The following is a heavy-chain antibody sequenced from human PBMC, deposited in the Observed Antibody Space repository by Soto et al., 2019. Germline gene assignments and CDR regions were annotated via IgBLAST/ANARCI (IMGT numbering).Heavy chain of an antibody. CDR3: AGPPPYSSSWYTFDY. V-gene: IGHV1-18*01. J-gene: IGHJ4*02. CDR2: ISAYNGNT. D-gene: IGHD6-13*01. Sequence: QVQLVQSGAEVKKPGASVKVSCKASGYTFTSYGISWVRQAPGQGLEWMGWISAYNGNTNYAQKLQGRVTMTTDTSTSTAYMEMRSLRSDDTAVYYCAGPPPYSSSWYTFDYWGQGTLVTVSS. CDR1: GYTFTSYG.